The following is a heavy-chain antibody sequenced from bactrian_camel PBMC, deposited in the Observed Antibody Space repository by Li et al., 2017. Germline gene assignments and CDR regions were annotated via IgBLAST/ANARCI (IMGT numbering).Heavy chain of an antibody. J-gene: IGHJ6*01. CDR1: GFTFSNYY. D-gene: IGHD1*01. V-gene: IGHV3S1*01. CDR3: ATDSYANEYLAAGGFGY. Sequence: HVQLVESGGGLVQPGGSLRLSCVASGFTFSNYYMSWVRRAPGKGLEWVSAISKGGGSTYYASSVQGRFTISRDNAKNTLFLQMNSLKSDDTALYYCATDSYANEYLAAGGFGYWNQGTQVTVS. CDR2: ISKGGGST.